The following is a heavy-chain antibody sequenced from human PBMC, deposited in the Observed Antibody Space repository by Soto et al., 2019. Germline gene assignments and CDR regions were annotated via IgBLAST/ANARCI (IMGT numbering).Heavy chain of an antibody. D-gene: IGHD5-18*01. Sequence: GASVKVSCKASGGTFSSYAISWVRQAPGQGLEWMGGIIPIFGTANYAQKFQGRVTITADESTSTAYMELSSLRSEDTAVYYCARERGYSYGLMDYWGQGTLVTVSS. CDR2: IIPIFGTA. CDR3: ARERGYSYGLMDY. J-gene: IGHJ4*02. CDR1: GGTFSSYA. V-gene: IGHV1-69*13.